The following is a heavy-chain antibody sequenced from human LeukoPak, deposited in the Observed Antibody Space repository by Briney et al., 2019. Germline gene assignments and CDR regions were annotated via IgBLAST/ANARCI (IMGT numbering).Heavy chain of an antibody. CDR1: GYSISSGYY. J-gene: IGHJ5*02. V-gene: IGHV4-38-2*02. Sequence: SETLSLTCTVSGYSISSGYYWGWIRQPPGKGLEWIGSFYDSGNTYYNPSLKSRVTISVDTSKNQFSPKVRSVTAADTAVYYCARHSLRWLQGQTFDPWGQGTLVTVSS. D-gene: IGHD5-24*01. CDR3: ARHSLRWLQGQTFDP. CDR2: FYDSGNT.